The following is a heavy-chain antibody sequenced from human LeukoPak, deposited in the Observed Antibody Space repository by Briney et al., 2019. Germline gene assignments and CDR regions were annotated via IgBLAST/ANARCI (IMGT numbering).Heavy chain of an antibody. J-gene: IGHJ3*02. CDR1: GFT. CDR3: ATTFSTSSGTFDI. V-gene: IGHV3-23*01. D-gene: IGHD6-6*01. CDR2: ISGDGGST. Sequence: GGSLRLSCAASGFTMSWVRQSPGRGLEGVSTISGDGGSTYYADSIKGRFTISRDNSKNTLYLQMNRLRAEDTAVYYCATTFSTSSGTFDIWGQGTMVTVSS.